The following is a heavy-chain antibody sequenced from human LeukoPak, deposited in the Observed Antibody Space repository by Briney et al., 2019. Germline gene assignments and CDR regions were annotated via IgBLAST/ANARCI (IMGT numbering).Heavy chain of an antibody. CDR3: ARVEMATGWFDP. CDR1: GYIFTNYW. CDR2: IYPGDSDT. D-gene: IGHD5-24*01. Sequence: RGESLKISCKVSGYIFTNYWIGWVRQMPGRGLEWMGIIYPGDSDTKFSPSFQGQVTISADKSISTTYPQWSSLKASDTAVYYCARVEMATGWFDPWGQGTLVTVSS. V-gene: IGHV5-51*01. J-gene: IGHJ5*02.